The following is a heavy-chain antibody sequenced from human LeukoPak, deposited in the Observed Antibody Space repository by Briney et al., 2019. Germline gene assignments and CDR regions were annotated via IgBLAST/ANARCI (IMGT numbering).Heavy chain of an antibody. Sequence: ASVTVSCTASGYTFTIYGISWVRQAPGQGLEWMGWISAYNGNTNYAQKLQGRVTMTTDTSTSTAYMELRSLESDDTAVYYCARHSGSGWQALGYWGQGTLVTVSS. V-gene: IGHV1-18*04. CDR2: ISAYNGNT. CDR3: ARHSGSGWQALGY. CDR1: GYTFTIYG. J-gene: IGHJ4*02. D-gene: IGHD6-19*01.